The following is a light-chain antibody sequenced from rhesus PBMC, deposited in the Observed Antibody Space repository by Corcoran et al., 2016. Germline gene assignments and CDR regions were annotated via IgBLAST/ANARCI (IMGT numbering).Light chain of an antibody. CDR3: QQDYSWPPT. Sequence: EIVMTQSPATLSLSPGERATLSCRASQSVSSSLAWYQQTPGQAPKLPIYGAASRATGIPDRFSGSGSGTEFTLTISSLEPEDVGVYYCQQDYSWPPTFGGGTKVELK. CDR2: GAA. CDR1: QSVSSS. V-gene: IGKV3-42*01. J-gene: IGKJ4*01.